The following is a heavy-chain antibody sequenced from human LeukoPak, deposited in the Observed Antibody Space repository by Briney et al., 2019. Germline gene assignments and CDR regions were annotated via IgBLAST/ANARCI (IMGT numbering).Heavy chain of an antibody. Sequence: ASVKVSCKASGYTFTSYGINWVRQATGQGLEWMGWMNPNSGNTGYAQKFQGRVTITRNTSISTAYMELSSLRSEDTAVYYCARGRLYYYDSSGYPDDAFDIWGQGTMVTVSS. D-gene: IGHD3-22*01. CDR1: GYTFTSYG. V-gene: IGHV1-8*03. J-gene: IGHJ3*02. CDR2: MNPNSGNT. CDR3: ARGRLYYYDSSGYPDDAFDI.